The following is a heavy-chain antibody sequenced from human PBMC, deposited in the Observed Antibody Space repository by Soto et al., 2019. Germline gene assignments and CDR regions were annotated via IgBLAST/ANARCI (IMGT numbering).Heavy chain of an antibody. D-gene: IGHD2-8*01. CDR2: ISSSGGST. CDR3: AKNQHAMDHDY. Sequence: EVQLLDSGGGWVQPGGSLRLSCAASGFTFSNYAMSWVRQAPGKELEWVSSISSSGGSTDYADSVNGRFTTSRDNSQKTLNLQINSLRAEDTAIYFCAKNQHAMDHDYWLPGPLVTVSS. CDR1: GFTFSNYA. J-gene: IGHJ4*02. V-gene: IGHV3-23*01.